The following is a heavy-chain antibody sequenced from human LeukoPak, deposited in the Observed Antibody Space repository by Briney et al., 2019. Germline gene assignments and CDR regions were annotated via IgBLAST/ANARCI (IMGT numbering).Heavy chain of an antibody. CDR3: AASDYYYDSSGYYL. CDR1: GYTLTSYG. Sequence: ASVKVSCKASGYTLTSYGISWVRQAPGQGLEWMGWISAYNGNTNYAQKLQGRVTMTTDTSTSTAYMELRSLRSDDTAVYYCAASDYYYDSSGYYLWGQGTLVTVSS. J-gene: IGHJ5*02. V-gene: IGHV1-18*01. D-gene: IGHD3-22*01. CDR2: ISAYNGNT.